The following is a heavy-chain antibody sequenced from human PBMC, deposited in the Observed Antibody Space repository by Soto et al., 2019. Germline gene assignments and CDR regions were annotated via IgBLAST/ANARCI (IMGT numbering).Heavy chain of an antibody. V-gene: IGHV3-30*18. Sequence: ESGGGVVQPGRSLRLSCAASGFTFSRYGMHWVRQAPGKGLEWVAVISYDGSNKYYADSVKGRFTISRDNSKNTLYLQMNSLRAEDTAVYYCAKDLIRVVAATPLFDYWGQGTLVTVSS. D-gene: IGHD2-15*01. CDR1: GFTFSRYG. CDR2: ISYDGSNK. J-gene: IGHJ4*02. CDR3: AKDLIRVVAATPLFDY.